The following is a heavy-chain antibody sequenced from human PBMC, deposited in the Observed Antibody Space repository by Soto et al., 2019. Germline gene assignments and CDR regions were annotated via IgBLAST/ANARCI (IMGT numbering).Heavy chain of an antibody. D-gene: IGHD3-9*01. V-gene: IGHV3-30*18. Sequence: GGSLRLSCAASGFTFSSYGMHWVRQAPGKGLEWVAVISYDGSNKYYADSVKGRFTISRDNSKNTLYLQMNSLRAEDTAVYYCAKSGVLRHFDWLSLEDYYYYMDVWGKGTTVTVSS. CDR1: GFTFSSYG. J-gene: IGHJ6*03. CDR3: AKSGVLRHFDWLSLEDYYYYMDV. CDR2: ISYDGSNK.